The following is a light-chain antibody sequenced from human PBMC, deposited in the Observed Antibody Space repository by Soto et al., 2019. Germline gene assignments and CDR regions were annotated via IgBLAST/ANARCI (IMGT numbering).Light chain of an antibody. Sequence: EVVLTQSPATLSLSPGETATLSCRSSQRVSIYLAWYQQKPGQAPRLLSYDSSKTATGIPARFSGSGSGTDFTLTISSLAPEDFAVYYCQQRSGWPPSLTFGGGTKGEIK. V-gene: IGKV3-11*01. J-gene: IGKJ4*01. CDR2: DSS. CDR3: QQRSGWPPSLT. CDR1: QRVSIY.